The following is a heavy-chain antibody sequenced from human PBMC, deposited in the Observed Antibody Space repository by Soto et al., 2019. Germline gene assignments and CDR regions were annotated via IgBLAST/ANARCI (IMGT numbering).Heavy chain of an antibody. CDR2: IIPIFGPA. CDR3: ATGSFTSTGGRIGYHYNAMDV. CDR1: GYIFTSYG. J-gene: IGHJ6*02. V-gene: IGHV1-69*13. Sequence: GASVKVSCKASGYIFTSYGISWVRQAPGQGLEWMGGIIPIFGPANFAKKFQGRVTITADESTTTAYMELSSLTSEDTAVYYCATGSFTSTGGRIGYHYNAMDVWGQGTTVTVSS. D-gene: IGHD1-1*01.